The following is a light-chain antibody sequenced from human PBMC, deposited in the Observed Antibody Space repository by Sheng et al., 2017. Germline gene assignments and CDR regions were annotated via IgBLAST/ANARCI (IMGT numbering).Light chain of an antibody. J-gene: IGKJ2*01. Sequence: EIVLTQSPGTLSLSPGEGATLSCRASQSVSSSYLAWYQQKPGQAPRLLIYGASSRATGIPGRFSGSGSGTDFTLTISSLEPEDSAVYFCQQRSHWPYTFGQETKLEI. V-gene: IGKV3D-20*02. CDR2: GAS. CDR3: QQRSHWPYT. CDR1: QSVSSSY.